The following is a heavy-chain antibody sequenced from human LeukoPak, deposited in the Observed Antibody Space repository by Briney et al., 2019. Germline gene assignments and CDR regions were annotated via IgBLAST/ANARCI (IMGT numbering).Heavy chain of an antibody. CDR2: IIPIFGTA. V-gene: IGHV1-69*01. CDR1: GGTFSCYA. Sequence: SVKVSCKASGGTFSCYAISWVRQAPGQGLEWMGGIIPIFGTANYAQKFQGRVMITADESTSTAYMELSSLRSEDTAVYYCAHITPNQLLHDYWGQGTLVTVSS. J-gene: IGHJ4*02. D-gene: IGHD2-2*01. CDR3: AHITPNQLLHDY.